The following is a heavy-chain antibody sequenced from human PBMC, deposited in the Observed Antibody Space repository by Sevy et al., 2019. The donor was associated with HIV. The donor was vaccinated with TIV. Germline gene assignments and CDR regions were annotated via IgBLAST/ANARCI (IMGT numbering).Heavy chain of an antibody. CDR1: GFTFSNYW. CDR3: VREGLGGYSYSLDY. J-gene: IGHJ4*01. CDR2: MKQDGSEE. V-gene: IGHV3-7*01. Sequence: GGSLRLSCAASGFTFSNYWMTWVRQAPGKGLEWVATMKQDGSEEDYVDSVKGRFTISRDNAKNSLFLQMNSLSAEDTAVYYCVREGLGGYSYSLDYWGHGTLVTVSS. D-gene: IGHD5-18*01.